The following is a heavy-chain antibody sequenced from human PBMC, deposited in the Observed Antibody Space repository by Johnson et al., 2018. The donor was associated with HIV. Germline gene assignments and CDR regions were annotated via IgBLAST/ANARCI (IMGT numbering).Heavy chain of an antibody. D-gene: IGHD6-19*01. J-gene: IGHJ3*02. V-gene: IGHV3-23*04. CDR1: GFTFSTYA. CDR2: ISGSGGST. Sequence: VQLVESGGGLVQPGGSLRLSCAASGFTFSTYAMSWVRQAPGKGLEWVSSISGSGGSTYYAASVQGRFTISRDSSKNTLYLQMNSLRAEDTAVYYCAKDIGAVAGTSDDAFDIWGQGTMVTVSS. CDR3: AKDIGAVAGTSDDAFDI.